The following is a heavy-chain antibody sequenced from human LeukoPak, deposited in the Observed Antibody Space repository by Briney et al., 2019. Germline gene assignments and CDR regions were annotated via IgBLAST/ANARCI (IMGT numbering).Heavy chain of an antibody. CDR1: GGSISSYY. V-gene: IGHV4-59*08. CDR2: IYNSGST. D-gene: IGHD2-2*01. Sequence: SETLSLTCTVSGGSISSYYWSWIRQPPGKGLEWIGYIYNSGSTNYNPSLKSRVTISVDTSKNQFSLKLSSVTAADTAVYYCARGSSTSWGAFDIWGQGTMVTVSS. J-gene: IGHJ3*02. CDR3: ARGSSTSWGAFDI.